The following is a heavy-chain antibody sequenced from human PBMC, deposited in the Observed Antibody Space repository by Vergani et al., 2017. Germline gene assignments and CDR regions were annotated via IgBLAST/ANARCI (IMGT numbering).Heavy chain of an antibody. D-gene: IGHD1-26*01. V-gene: IGHV3-9*01. CDR3: AKDIKVGARGGFDY. J-gene: IGHJ4*02. Sequence: EVQLVESGGGLVQPGRSLRLSCAASGFTFDDYAMHWVRQAPGKGLEWVSGISWNSGSIGYADSVKGRFTISRDNAKNSLYLQMNSLRAEDTALYYCAKDIKVGARGGFDYWGQGTLVTVSS. CDR2: ISWNSGSI. CDR1: GFTFDDYA.